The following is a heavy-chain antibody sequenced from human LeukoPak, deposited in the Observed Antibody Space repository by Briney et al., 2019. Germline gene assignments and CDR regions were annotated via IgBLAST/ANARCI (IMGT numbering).Heavy chain of an antibody. D-gene: IGHD1-1*01. CDR3: AKGRTGTTLNFDY. V-gene: IGHV3-30*18. J-gene: IGHJ4*02. CDR1: GFTFSSYG. CDR2: ISYDGSNK. Sequence: GGSLRLSCAASGFTFSSYGMHWVRQAPGKGLEWVAVISYDGSNKYYADSVKGRFTISRDNSKNTLYLQMNSLRAEDTAVYYCAKGRTGTTLNFDYWGQGTLVTVSS.